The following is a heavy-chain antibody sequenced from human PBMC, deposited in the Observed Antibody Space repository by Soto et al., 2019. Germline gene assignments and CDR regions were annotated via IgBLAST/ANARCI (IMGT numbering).Heavy chain of an antibody. Sequence: EVQLLESGGGLVQPGGSLRLSCAASGFTFSTFAMTWVRQGPGKGLEWVSYIGAHDDGYTHYADSVKGRFTVSRDNSKNTLHLQMNSLRADDTAIYSCAKGDWADYWGPGALVTVSS. CDR1: GFTFSTFA. CDR3: AKGDWADY. V-gene: IGHV3-23*01. D-gene: IGHD3-9*01. J-gene: IGHJ4*02. CDR2: IGAHDDGYT.